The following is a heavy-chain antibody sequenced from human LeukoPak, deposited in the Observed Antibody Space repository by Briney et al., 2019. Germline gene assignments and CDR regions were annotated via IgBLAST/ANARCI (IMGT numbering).Heavy chain of an antibody. J-gene: IGHJ5*02. CDR3: AKDEATSGGGLAT. D-gene: IGHD3-16*01. Sequence: GGSLRLSCAASGFSVSGTHMSWVRQAPGKGLEWVSAMYTGGTTYYADSVQGRFTIYRDNSKNTLYLQMNSLRAEDTAVYYCAKDEATSGGGLATWGQGTLVSVSS. CDR1: GFSVSGTH. V-gene: IGHV3-53*01. CDR2: MYTGGTT.